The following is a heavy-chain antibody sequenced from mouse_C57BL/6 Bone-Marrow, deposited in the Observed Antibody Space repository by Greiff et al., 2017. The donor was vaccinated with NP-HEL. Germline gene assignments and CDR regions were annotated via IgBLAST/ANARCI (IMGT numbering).Heavy chain of an antibody. CDR1: GYTFTSYW. CDR2: INPSSGYT. CDR3: ARENWDGDFDD. J-gene: IGHJ2*01. Sequence: VQLQQSGAELAKPGASVKLSCKASGYTFTSYWMHWVKQRPGQGLEWIGYINPSSGYTKYNQKFKDKATLTTDKSSSTAYMQLSSQTYEDSAVYYCARENWDGDFDDWGQGTTLTVSS. V-gene: IGHV1-7*01. D-gene: IGHD4-1*01.